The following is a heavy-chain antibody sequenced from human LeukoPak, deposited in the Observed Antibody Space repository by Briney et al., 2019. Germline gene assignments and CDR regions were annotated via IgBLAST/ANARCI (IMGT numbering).Heavy chain of an antibody. CDR2: INPDTGDT. D-gene: IGHD3-22*01. Sequence: GASVKVSCKASGYTFTDYYMHWVRQAPGQGLEWMGWINPDTGDTNYAQRFQGRVTMTRDTSISTAYMELSRLRSDDTAVYYCARERITMIYGWFDPWGQGTLVTVSS. V-gene: IGHV1-2*02. CDR1: GYTFTDYY. J-gene: IGHJ5*02. CDR3: ARERITMIYGWFDP.